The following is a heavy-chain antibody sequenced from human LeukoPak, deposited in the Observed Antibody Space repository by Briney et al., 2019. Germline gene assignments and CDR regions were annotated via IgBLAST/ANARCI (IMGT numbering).Heavy chain of an antibody. J-gene: IGHJ5*02. CDR3: ARDLNGWVWFDP. CDR2: TYYRSKWYN. D-gene: IGHD1-1*01. CDR1: GDSVSSNSAG. Sequence: SQTLSLTCAISGDSVSSNSAGWNWIRQSPSRGLEWLGRTYYRSKWYNDYAVSVKSQIIINPDTSKNHFSLRLNSVTPEDTAVYYCARDLNGWVWFDPWGQGTLVTVSS. V-gene: IGHV6-1*01.